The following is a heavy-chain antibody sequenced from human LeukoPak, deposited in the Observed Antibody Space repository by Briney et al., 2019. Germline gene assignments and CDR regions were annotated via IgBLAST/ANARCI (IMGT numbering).Heavy chain of an antibody. Sequence: GESLRISCEASGYTFTAYWIGWVRQMPGEGLEWVGVIFPGDSNTRYMPPFQGQVTISADKSVSTAYLHWSSLKASDTAIYYCAREAYGSGEVWGQGTLVTVSS. V-gene: IGHV5-51*01. CDR2: IFPGDSNT. D-gene: IGHD3-10*01. J-gene: IGHJ4*02. CDR3: AREAYGSGEV. CDR1: GYTFTAYW.